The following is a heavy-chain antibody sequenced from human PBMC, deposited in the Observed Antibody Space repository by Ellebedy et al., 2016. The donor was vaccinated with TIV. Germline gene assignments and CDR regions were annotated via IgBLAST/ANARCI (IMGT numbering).Heavy chain of an antibody. Sequence: MPSETLSLTCTVSGYSIRSGYYWGWIRQPPGRGLEWIGVFYHSGNTYYNPSLKSRVTISVDTSKNQFSLKLNSVTATDTAVYYCARASYYSNDSGYTALDFWGRGTLVTVPS. CDR2: FYHSGNT. CDR3: ARASYYSNDSGYTALDF. J-gene: IGHJ3*01. CDR1: GYSIRSGYY. V-gene: IGHV4-38-2*02. D-gene: IGHD3-22*01.